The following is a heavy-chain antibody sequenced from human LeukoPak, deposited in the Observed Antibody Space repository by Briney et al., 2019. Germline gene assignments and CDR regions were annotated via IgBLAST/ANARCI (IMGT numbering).Heavy chain of an antibody. D-gene: IGHD2-2*01. CDR3: ARDTGSSTSWGHFDY. J-gene: IGHJ4*02. Sequence: GGSLRLSCAASGFTFSSYAMHWVRQAPGKGLEWVAVISYDGSNKYYADSVKGRFTISRDNSKNTLYLQMNSLRAEDTAVYYCARDTGSSTSWGHFDYWGQGTLVTVSS. V-gene: IGHV3-30-3*01. CDR2: ISYDGSNK. CDR1: GFTFSSYA.